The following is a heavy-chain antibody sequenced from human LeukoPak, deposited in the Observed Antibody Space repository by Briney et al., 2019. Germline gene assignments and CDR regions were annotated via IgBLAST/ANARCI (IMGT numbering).Heavy chain of an antibody. J-gene: IGHJ4*02. CDR3: TTDLGELLVDY. D-gene: IGHD1-26*01. V-gene: IGHV3-15*01. CDR2: IKSKTDGGTT. Sequence: GGSLRLSCAASGFXFSNAWISWVRQAPGKGLEWVGRIKSKTDGGTTDYAAPVKGRFTISRDDSKNTLYLQMNSLKTEDTAVYYCTTDLGELLVDYWGQGTLVTVSS. CDR1: GFXFSNAW.